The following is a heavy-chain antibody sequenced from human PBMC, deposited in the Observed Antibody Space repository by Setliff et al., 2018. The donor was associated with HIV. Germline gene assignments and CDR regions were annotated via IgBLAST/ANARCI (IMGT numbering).Heavy chain of an antibody. CDR2: IYYSGTS. J-gene: IGHJ4*02. V-gene: IGHV4-39*07. CDR1: GGSISSLSYY. CDR3: ARDSHCGDYHY. D-gene: IGHD2-21*02. Sequence: LSLTCDVSGGSISSLSYYWGWIRQSPGKGLEWIGSIYYSGTSYYNPSLKSRVTISIDTSKNQFSLKLTAVTAADTAIYYCARDSHCGDYHYWGPGTLVTVSS.